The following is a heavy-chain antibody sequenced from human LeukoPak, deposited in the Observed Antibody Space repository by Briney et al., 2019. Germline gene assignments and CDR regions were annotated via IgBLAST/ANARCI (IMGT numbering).Heavy chain of an antibody. Sequence: GGSLRLSCADSGFLFSDFIDHTMLWARQAPRKGLEWVSYISSSSTSISYADSVRGRFSISRDNAQRSLYLHMNSLRDDDTAVYYCAREFSVVGNFDYWGQGTLVIVSS. CDR1: GFLFSDFIDHT. J-gene: IGHJ4*02. V-gene: IGHV3-21*01. CDR2: ISSSSTSI. D-gene: IGHD2-21*01. CDR3: AREFSVVGNFDY.